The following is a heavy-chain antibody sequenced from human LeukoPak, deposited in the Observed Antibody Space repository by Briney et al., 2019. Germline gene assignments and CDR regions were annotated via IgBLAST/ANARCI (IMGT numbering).Heavy chain of an antibody. CDR1: GGSISSSSYY. Sequence: SETLSLTCTVSGGSISSSSYYWGWIRQPPGKGLEWIGSIYYSGSTYYNPSLKSRVTISVDTSKNQFSLKLNSVTAADTAVYYCARGGPSIVDPWGQGNMVTVSS. V-gene: IGHV4-39*01. J-gene: IGHJ5*02. CDR3: ARGGPSIVDP. D-gene: IGHD3-16*01. CDR2: IYYSGST.